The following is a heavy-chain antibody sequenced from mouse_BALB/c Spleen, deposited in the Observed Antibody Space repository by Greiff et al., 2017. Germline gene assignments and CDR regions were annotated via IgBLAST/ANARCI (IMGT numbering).Heavy chain of an antibody. Sequence: EVKLMESGGGLVQPGGSRKLSCAASGFTFSDYGMAWVRQAPGKGPEWVAFISNLAYSIYYADTVTGRFTISIENAKNTLYLEMSSLRSEDTAMYYCARVYYGNYVDAMDYWGQGTSVTVSS. J-gene: IGHJ4*01. D-gene: IGHD2-1*01. CDR3: ARVYYGNYVDAMDY. CDR1: GFTFSDYG. CDR2: ISNLAYSI. V-gene: IGHV5-15*02.